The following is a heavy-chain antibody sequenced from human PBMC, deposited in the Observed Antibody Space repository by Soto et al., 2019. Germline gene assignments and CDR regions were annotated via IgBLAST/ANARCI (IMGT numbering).Heavy chain of an antibody. Sequence: QVQLVQSGAEVKKPGASVKVSCKASGYTFTSYAMHWVRQAPGQRLEWMGWINAGNGNTKYSQKFQGRVTITRDTSASTAHMELSSLRSEDTAVYYCARDWIAARRTYYYGMDVWGQGTTVTVSS. CDR3: ARDWIAARRTYYYGMDV. CDR2: INAGNGNT. J-gene: IGHJ6*02. D-gene: IGHD6-6*01. CDR1: GYTFTSYA. V-gene: IGHV1-3*01.